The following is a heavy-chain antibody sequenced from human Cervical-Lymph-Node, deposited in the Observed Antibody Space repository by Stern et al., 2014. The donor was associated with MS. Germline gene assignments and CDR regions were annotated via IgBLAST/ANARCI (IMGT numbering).Heavy chain of an antibody. J-gene: IGHJ3*02. Sequence: QVQLVQSGAEVKKPGASVKVSCKASGYTFTSYGISWVRQSPGQVLEWIGWISACNVNTNYAQKLQCRVTRTTDTSTSTADMELRSLRSDDTAVYYCARGLLGSENAFDIWGQGTMVTVSS. CDR2: ISACNVNT. V-gene: IGHV1-18*01. CDR1: GYTFTSYG. CDR3: ARGLLGSENAFDI. D-gene: IGHD2-15*01.